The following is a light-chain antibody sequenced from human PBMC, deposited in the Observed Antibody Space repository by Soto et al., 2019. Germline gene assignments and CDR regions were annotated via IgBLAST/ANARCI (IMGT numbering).Light chain of an antibody. CDR1: QSVLKTSDNKNY. V-gene: IGKV4-1*01. CDR3: QQYYSTPLT. Sequence: DIVLTQSPDSLAVSLGERATVNCKASQSVLKTSDNKNYFAWYQQKPGQPPKLLIYGASTRESGVPDRFSGSGSGTDLTLTISSLQAEDVAVYYCQQYYSTPLTFGGGTKVEIK. J-gene: IGKJ4*01. CDR2: GAS.